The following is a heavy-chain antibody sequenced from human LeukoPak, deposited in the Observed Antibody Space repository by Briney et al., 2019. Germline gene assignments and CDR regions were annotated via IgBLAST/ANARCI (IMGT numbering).Heavy chain of an antibody. Sequence: SETLSLTCTVSGGSISSYYWSWIRQPPGKGLEWIGEINHSGSTNYNPSLKSRVTISVDTSKNQFSLKLSSVTAADTAVYYCASMTTVTNYYYYYGMDVWGQGTTVTVSS. CDR3: ASMTTVTNYYYYYGMDV. CDR1: GGSISSYY. J-gene: IGHJ6*02. D-gene: IGHD4-11*01. V-gene: IGHV4-34*01. CDR2: INHSGST.